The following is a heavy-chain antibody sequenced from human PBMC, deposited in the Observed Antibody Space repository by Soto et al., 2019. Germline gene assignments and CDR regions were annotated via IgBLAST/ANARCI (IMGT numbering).Heavy chain of an antibody. J-gene: IGHJ5*02. CDR3: ARFSPMYYYGSGSYYWFDP. V-gene: IGHV4-31*03. Sequence: SETLSLTCTVSGGSISSGGYYWSWSRQHPGKGLEWIGYIYYSGSTYYNPSLKSRVTISVDTSKNQFSLKLSSVTAADTAVYYCARFSPMYYYGSGSYYWFDPWGQGTLVTVSS. CDR1: GGSISSGGYY. D-gene: IGHD3-10*01. CDR2: IYYSGST.